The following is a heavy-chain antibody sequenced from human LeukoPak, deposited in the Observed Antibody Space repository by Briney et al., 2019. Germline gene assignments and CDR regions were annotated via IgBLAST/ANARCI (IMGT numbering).Heavy chain of an antibody. CDR3: ARDSTYWYDSGSSGPHYFDY. Sequence: LPGGSLRLSCAASGFIFSNYAMHWVRQAPGKGLEWVALISSDGSKTYHADSVKGRFSISRDNSKNTLYLQLNSLRAEDTSVYYCARDSTYWYDSGSSGPHYFDYWDQGTLVTVSS. J-gene: IGHJ4*02. D-gene: IGHD3-10*01. V-gene: IGHV3-30*01. CDR2: ISSDGSKT. CDR1: GFIFSNYA.